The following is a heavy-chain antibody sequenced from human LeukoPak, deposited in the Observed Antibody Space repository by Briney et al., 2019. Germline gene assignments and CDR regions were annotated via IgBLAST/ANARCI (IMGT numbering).Heavy chain of an antibody. V-gene: IGHV1-18*01. CDR3: AREGQVGATLYYFDY. J-gene: IGHJ4*02. CDR2: ISAYNGNT. Sequence: ASVKVSCKASGYTFTSYGISWVRQAPGQGLEWMGWISAYNGNTNYAQKLQGRVTMTTDTSMSTAYMELRSLRSDDTAVYYCAREGQVGATLYYFDYWGQGTLVTVSS. CDR1: GYTFTSYG. D-gene: IGHD1-26*01.